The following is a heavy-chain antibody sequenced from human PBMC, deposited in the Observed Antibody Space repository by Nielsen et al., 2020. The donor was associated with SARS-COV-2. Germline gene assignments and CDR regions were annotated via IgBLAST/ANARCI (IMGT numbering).Heavy chain of an antibody. J-gene: IGHJ6*02. CDR1: GYTFTSYA. D-gene: IGHD3-9*01. V-gene: IGHV1-3*01. Sequence: ASVKVSCKASGYTFTSYAMHWVRQAPGQRLEWMGWINAGNGNTKYSQKFQGRVTITRDTSASTAYMELSSLRSEDTAVYYCARGTIPTYYYYYGMDVWGQGTTVTVSS. CDR3: ARGTIPTYYYYYGMDV. CDR2: INAGNGNT.